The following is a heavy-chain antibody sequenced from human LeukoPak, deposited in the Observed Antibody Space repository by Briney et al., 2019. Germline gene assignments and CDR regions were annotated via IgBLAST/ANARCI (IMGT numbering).Heavy chain of an antibody. V-gene: IGHV3-48*03. CDR3: AELGIAMIAGV. CDR1: GFIFNNYE. J-gene: IGHJ6*04. Sequence: GGSLRLSCVASGFIFNNYEMNWIRQAPGKGLEWVAFISSSGMSIYYADSVKGRFTISRDNAKNSLYLQVNSLRAEDTAVYYCAELGIAMIAGVWGKGTTVTISS. CDR2: ISSSGMSI. D-gene: IGHD3-22*01.